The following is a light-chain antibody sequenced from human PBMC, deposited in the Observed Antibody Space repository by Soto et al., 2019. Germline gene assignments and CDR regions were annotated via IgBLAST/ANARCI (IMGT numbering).Light chain of an antibody. CDR3: QTWGTGIRV. V-gene: IGLV4-69*01. CDR1: RGHSTYT. Sequence: QLVLTQSPSASASLGASVKLTCTLSRGHSTYTIAWHQQQPDKGPRYLMKLKSDGSHSKGDGIPDRFSGSSSGAERYLTISSLQSEDEADYYCQTWGTGIRVFGGGTKLT. J-gene: IGLJ3*02. CDR2: LKSDGSH.